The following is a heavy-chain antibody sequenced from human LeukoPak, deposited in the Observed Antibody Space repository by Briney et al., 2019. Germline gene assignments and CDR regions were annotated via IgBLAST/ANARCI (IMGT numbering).Heavy chain of an antibody. CDR3: AKPSLREQQLIYGMDV. D-gene: IGHD6-13*01. J-gene: IGHJ6*02. V-gene: IGHV3-30*18. Sequence: GRSLRLSCAASGFTFSSYGMHWVRQAPGKGLEGVAVISYDGSNKYYADSVKGRFTISRDNSKNTLYLQMNSLRAEDTAVYYCAKPSLREQQLIYGMDVWGQGTTVTVSS. CDR1: GFTFSSYG. CDR2: ISYDGSNK.